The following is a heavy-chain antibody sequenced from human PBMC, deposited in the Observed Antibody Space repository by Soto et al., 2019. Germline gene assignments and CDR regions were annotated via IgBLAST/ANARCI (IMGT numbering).Heavy chain of an antibody. Sequence: LSLTCTVSGGSISSSSYHWGWIRQPPGKGLEWIGSIYYSGSTYYNPSLKSRVTISVDTSKNQFSLKLSSVTAADTAVYYCARLRRADAGAYYSDVWGQGTTVTVSS. CDR1: GGSISSSSYH. J-gene: IGHJ6*02. D-gene: IGHD3-10*01. CDR3: ARLRRADAGAYYSDV. V-gene: IGHV4-39*01. CDR2: IYYSGST.